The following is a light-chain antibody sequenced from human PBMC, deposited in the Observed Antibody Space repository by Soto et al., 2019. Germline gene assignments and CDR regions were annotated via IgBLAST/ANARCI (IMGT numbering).Light chain of an antibody. Sequence: EIVLTQSPATLSLSPGERATLSCRASQSVSSYLAWYQQKPGQAPRLLIYDASNRATGIPARFSGSGSGTDFTLTISSLEPEDVAVYYCQHRSNWPPYTFGQVTKLEIK. V-gene: IGKV3-11*01. J-gene: IGKJ2*01. CDR1: QSVSSY. CDR2: DAS. CDR3: QHRSNWPPYT.